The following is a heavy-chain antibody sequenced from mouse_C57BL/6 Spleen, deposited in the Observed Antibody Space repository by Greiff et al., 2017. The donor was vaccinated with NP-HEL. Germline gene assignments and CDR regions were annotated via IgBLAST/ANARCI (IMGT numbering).Heavy chain of an antibody. CDR2: ISSGGDYI. CDR3: TREGSSGLFAY. V-gene: IGHV5-9-1*02. Sequence: EVKVVESGEGLVKPGGSLKLSCAASGFTFSSYAMSWVRQTPEKRLEWVAYISSGGDYIYYADTVKGRFTISRDNARNTLYLQMSSLKSEDTAMYYCTREGSSGLFAYWGQGTLVTVSA. D-gene: IGHD3-2*02. J-gene: IGHJ3*01. CDR1: GFTFSSYA.